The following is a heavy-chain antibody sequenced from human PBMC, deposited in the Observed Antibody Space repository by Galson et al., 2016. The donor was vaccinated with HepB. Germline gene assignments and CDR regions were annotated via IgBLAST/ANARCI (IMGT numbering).Heavy chain of an antibody. Sequence: SLRLSCAASGFTFNTYSMNWVRQAPGKGLEWDSSISGTSTYIYYADSVKGRFTISRDNAKNSLYLQMNNVRAEDTAVYYCARDLRGMIRFFDWSTHFDSWGQGTLVTVSS. J-gene: IGHJ4*02. D-gene: IGHD3-9*01. CDR3: ARDLRGMIRFFDWSTHFDS. V-gene: IGHV3-21*01. CDR2: ISGTSTYI. CDR1: GFTFNTYS.